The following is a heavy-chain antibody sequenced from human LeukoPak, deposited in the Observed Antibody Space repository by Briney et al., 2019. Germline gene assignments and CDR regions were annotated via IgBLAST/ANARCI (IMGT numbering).Heavy chain of an antibody. Sequence: GGSLRLSCAASGSTCSTCAMSWVRQAPGKGLEWVAAITNSGDSTYYPDSVRGRFTVSRDNSKNTLYLEMNSLRAEDTAVYYCAKYSSLWFGGLLNYFDQWGQGIRVTVSS. CDR2: ITNSGDST. CDR1: GSTCSTCA. CDR3: AKYSSLWFGGLLNYFDQ. J-gene: IGHJ4*02. V-gene: IGHV3-23*01. D-gene: IGHD3-10*01.